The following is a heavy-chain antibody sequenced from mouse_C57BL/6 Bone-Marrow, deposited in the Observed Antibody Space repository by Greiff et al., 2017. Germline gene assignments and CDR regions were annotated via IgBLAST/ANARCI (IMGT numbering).Heavy chain of an antibody. CDR1: GFTFSSYA. CDR3: ARDRGYPYWYFDV. D-gene: IGHD2-2*01. CDR2: ISDGGSYT. V-gene: IGHV5-4*01. Sequence: EVKLVESGGGLVKPGGSLKLSCAASGFTFSSYAMSWVRQTPEKRLEWVATISDGGSYTYYPDNVKGRFTISRDNAKNNLYLQMSHLKSEDTAMYYCARDRGYPYWYFDVWGTGTTVTVSS. J-gene: IGHJ1*03.